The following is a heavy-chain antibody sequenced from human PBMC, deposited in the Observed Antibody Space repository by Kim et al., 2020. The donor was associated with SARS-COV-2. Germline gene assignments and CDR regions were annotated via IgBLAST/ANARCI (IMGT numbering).Heavy chain of an antibody. Sequence: SETLSLTCTVSGGSISSSSYYWGWIRQPPGKGLEWIGSIYYSGSTYYNPSLKSRVTISVDTSKNQFSLKLSSVTAADTAVYYCARHEARSGYGILAWGQGTLVTVSS. CDR2: IYYSGST. J-gene: IGHJ5*02. CDR3: ARHEARSGYGILA. D-gene: IGHD5-12*01. CDR1: GGSISSSSYY. V-gene: IGHV4-39*01.